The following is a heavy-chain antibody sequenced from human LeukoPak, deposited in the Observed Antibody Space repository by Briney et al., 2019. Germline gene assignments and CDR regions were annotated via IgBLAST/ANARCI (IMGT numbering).Heavy chain of an antibody. CDR2: IRGGSDRT. CDR3: ARVSNMITFGGVILIGNAFDI. J-gene: IGHJ3*02. CDR1: GFSLSSHA. Sequence: GGSLRLSCAASGFSLSSHAMSWVRQAPGKGLEWVSAIRGGSDRTHYADSVKGRFTISRDNAKNSLYLQMNSLRAEDTAAYYCARVSNMITFGGVILIGNAFDIWGQGTMVTVSS. D-gene: IGHD3-16*01. V-gene: IGHV3-23*01.